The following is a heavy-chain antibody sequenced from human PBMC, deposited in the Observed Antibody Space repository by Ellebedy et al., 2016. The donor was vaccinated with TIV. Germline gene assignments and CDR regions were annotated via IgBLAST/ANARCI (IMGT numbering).Heavy chain of an antibody. D-gene: IGHD1-7*01. J-gene: IGHJ4*02. CDR2: VSPYDGNT. CDR3: ARDLELSDY. CDR1: GYTLMSYG. V-gene: IGHV1-18*01. Sequence: AASVKVSCKASGYTLMSYGICWVRQAPGQGLEWMGWVSPYDGNTNYAQKFQGRVTMTIDTFTGTGYMELRNLRSDDTAVYYCARDLELSDYWGQGTLVTVSS.